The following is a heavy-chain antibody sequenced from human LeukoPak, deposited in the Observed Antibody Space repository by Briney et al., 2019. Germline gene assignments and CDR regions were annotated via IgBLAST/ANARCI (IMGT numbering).Heavy chain of an antibody. V-gene: IGHV5-51*01. CDR1: GYSFTTHW. Sequence: GESLKISCKGSGYSFTTHWIGWVRQPSGKGLEWMGIIYPGDSDTRYSPSFQGQVTISADKSISTAYLQWSSLRASDTAMYYRARRYSDAEYFQDWGQGTLVTVSS. CDR3: ARRYSDAEYFQD. J-gene: IGHJ1*01. CDR2: IYPGDSDT. D-gene: IGHD3-22*01.